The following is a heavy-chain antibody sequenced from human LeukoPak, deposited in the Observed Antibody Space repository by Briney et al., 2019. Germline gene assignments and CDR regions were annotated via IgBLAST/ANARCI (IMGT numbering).Heavy chain of an antibody. V-gene: IGHV1-69*01. D-gene: IGHD4-17*01. CDR1: GGTFSSYA. CDR3: ARGPLMTTVTVFDY. Sequence: SVTVSCKASGGTFSSYAISWVRQAPGQGLEWMGGIIPIFGTANYAQKFQGRVTITADESTSTAYMELSSLRSEDTAVYYCARGPLMTTVTVFDYWGQGTLVTVSS. CDR2: IIPIFGTA. J-gene: IGHJ4*02.